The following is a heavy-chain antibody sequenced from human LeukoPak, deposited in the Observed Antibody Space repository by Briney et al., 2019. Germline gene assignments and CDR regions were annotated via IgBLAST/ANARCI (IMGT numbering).Heavy chain of an antibody. D-gene: IGHD5-12*01. CDR2: IRSDGSNK. J-gene: IGHJ4*02. CDR3: AKDNSAYSFDY. CDR1: GFTFSTYD. V-gene: IGHV3-30*02. Sequence: GGSLRLSCAASGFTFSTYDMHWVRQAPGKGLEWVAFIRSDGSNKYYPDSVKGRFTISRDNSKNTLYLQMNSLRAEDTAVYYCAKDNSAYSFDYWGQGTLVTVSS.